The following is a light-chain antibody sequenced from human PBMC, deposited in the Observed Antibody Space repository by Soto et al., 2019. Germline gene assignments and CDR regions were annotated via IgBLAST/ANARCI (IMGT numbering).Light chain of an antibody. V-gene: IGKV1-27*01. CDR2: AAS. J-gene: IGKJ1*01. CDR1: QDISNF. CDR3: QKYNRAPRT. Sequence: DIQMTQSPPSLSASIGDRVTITCRASQDISNFLAWYQQKPGKAPKVLIYAASSLQSGAPSRFSGSGSGTDFTLTISSLQPEDVATYFCQKYNRAPRTFGPGTEVEIK.